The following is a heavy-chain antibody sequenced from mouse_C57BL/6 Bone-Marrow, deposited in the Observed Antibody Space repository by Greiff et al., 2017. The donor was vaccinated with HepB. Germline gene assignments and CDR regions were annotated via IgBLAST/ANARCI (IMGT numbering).Heavy chain of an antibody. CDR2: IYPETGGT. J-gene: IGHJ3*01. CDR1: GYTFTDYE. V-gene: IGHV1-15*01. Sequence: SGAELVRPGASVTLSCKASGYTFTDYEMHWVKQTPVHGLAWIVAIYPETGGTACNQKFKGKAILTADKSSSTAYMELRSLTSEDAAVYYCTRRNYGSSWFAYWGQGTLVTVSA. D-gene: IGHD1-1*01. CDR3: TRRNYGSSWFAY.